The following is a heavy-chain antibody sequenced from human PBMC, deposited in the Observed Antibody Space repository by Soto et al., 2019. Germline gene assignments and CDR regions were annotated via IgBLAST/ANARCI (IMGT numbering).Heavy chain of an antibody. CDR2: ISYDGSNK. D-gene: IGHD1-26*01. J-gene: IGHJ4*02. Sequence: QVQLVESGGGVVQPGRSLRLSCAASGFTFSSYAMHWVRQAPGKGLVWVAVISYDGSNKYYADSVKVRFTISRDNCKNTRYLQMNSRSAEDTAVYYCARREGAVTYYFDYWGQGTLVTVS. CDR3: ARREGAVTYYFDY. V-gene: IGHV3-30-3*01. CDR1: GFTFSSYA.